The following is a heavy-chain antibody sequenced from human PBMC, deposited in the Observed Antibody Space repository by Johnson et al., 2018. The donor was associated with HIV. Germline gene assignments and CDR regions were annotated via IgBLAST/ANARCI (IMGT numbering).Heavy chain of an antibody. CDR2: TRNKANSYTT. D-gene: IGHD3-10*02. CDR1: GFTFSDHY. CDR3: ARGDNVRGLLGLRWAM. J-gene: IGHJ1*01. Sequence: VQLVESGGGLVQPGGSLRLSCAASGFTFSDHYMDWVRQAPGKGLEWVGRTRNKANSYTTEYAASVKGRFTISRDDSKNSLYLQMNSLKTEDTAVYYCARGDNVRGLLGLRWAMWG. V-gene: IGHV3-72*01.